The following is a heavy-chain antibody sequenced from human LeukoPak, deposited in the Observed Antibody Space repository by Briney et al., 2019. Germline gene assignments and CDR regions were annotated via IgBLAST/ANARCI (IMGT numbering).Heavy chain of an antibody. D-gene: IGHD5-18*01. Sequence: PSETLSLTCTVSGGSISSSSYYWGWIRQPPGKGLEWIGNIYYSGSTYYNPSLKSRATISIDTSNNQFSLKLSSVTAADTAVYYCASIVRGSNYGNYFDYWGQGTLVTVSS. CDR1: GGSISSSSYY. CDR3: ASIVRGSNYGNYFDY. V-gene: IGHV4-39*01. CDR2: IYYSGST. J-gene: IGHJ4*02.